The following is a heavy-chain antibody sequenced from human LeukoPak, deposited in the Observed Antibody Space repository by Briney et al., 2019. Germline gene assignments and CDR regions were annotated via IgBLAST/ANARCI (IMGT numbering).Heavy chain of an antibody. D-gene: IGHD2-2*01. CDR2: IYYSGST. CDR1: GGSISSYY. CDR3: ASLYCSSTSCYLFH. J-gene: IGHJ4*02. Sequence: SETLSLTCTVSGGSISSYYWSWIRQTPGKGLEWIGYIYYSGSTNYNPSLKSRVNISVDTSKNQFSLKLSSVTAADTALYYCASLYCSSTSCYLFHWGQGTLVIVSS. V-gene: IGHV4-59*08.